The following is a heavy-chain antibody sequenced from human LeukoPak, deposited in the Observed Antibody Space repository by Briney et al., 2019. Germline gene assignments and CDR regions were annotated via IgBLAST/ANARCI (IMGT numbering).Heavy chain of an antibody. J-gene: IGHJ3*02. CDR3: ARDRVGEAFDI. CDR2: ISPGGPT. Sequence: PGGSLRLSCAGSGFPFSSHGMNWVRQAPGKGLEWVSGISPGGPTYYADSVKGRFTISRDNAKNSLYLQMNSLRAEDTAVYYCARDRVGEAFDIWGQGTMVTVSS. V-gene: IGHV3-69-1*01. CDR1: GFPFSSHG. D-gene: IGHD3-10*01.